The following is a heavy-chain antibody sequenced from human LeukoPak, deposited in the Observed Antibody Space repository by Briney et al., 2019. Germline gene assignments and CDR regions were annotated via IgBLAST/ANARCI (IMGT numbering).Heavy chain of an antibody. CDR3: VRGITTPDC. J-gene: IGHJ4*02. D-gene: IGHD3-3*01. V-gene: IGHV3-23*01. CDR1: GFTFSSYA. Sequence: GGSLRLSCAASGFTFSSYAMTWVRQAPGKGLEWVSGITRGGGTYYADSVKGRFTVSRDNSKNTLYLQMSSLRAEDTAVYYCVRGITTPDCWGQGTLVTVSS. CDR2: ITRGGGT.